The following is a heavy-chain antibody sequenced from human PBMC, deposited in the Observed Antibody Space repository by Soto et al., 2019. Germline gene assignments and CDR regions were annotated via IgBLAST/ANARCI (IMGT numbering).Heavy chain of an antibody. CDR1: GFTFSSYG. Sequence: GGSLRLSCAASGFTFSSYGMHWVRQAPGKGLEWVAVISYDGSNKYYADSVKGRFTISRDNSKNTLYLQMNSLRAEDTAVYYCAKDRGGGYDILTGPSDYWGQGTLVTVSS. D-gene: IGHD3-9*01. V-gene: IGHV3-30*18. CDR3: AKDRGGGYDILTGPSDY. J-gene: IGHJ4*02. CDR2: ISYDGSNK.